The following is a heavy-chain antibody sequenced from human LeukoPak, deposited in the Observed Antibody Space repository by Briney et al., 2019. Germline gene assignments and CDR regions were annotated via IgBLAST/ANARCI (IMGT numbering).Heavy chain of an antibody. D-gene: IGHD6-19*01. Sequence: PSETLSLTCAVYGGSFSGYYWSWIRQPPGKGLEWIGEINHSGSTNYNPSLKSRVTISVDTSKNQFSLKLSSVTAADTAVYYCARERSSGWYNWFDPWGQGTLVTVSS. CDR1: GGSFSGYY. CDR3: ARERSSGWYNWFDP. J-gene: IGHJ5*02. CDR2: INHSGST. V-gene: IGHV4-34*01.